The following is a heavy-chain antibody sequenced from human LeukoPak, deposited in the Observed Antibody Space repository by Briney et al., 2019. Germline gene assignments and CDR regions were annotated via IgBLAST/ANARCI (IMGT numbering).Heavy chain of an antibody. CDR1: GFTFSSYD. CDR2: INIAGDT. J-gene: IGHJ6*04. D-gene: IGHD3-10*01. CDR3: ARGVPFGEKGIDV. V-gene: IGHV3-13*01. Sequence: PGGSLSLSCAASGFTFSSYDMNWVRQPTGEGWEWVSAINIAGDTYYAASVKGRFTISRENAKNSLSLQMNSLRAGDTAVYYCARGVPFGEKGIDVWGKGTTVTVSS.